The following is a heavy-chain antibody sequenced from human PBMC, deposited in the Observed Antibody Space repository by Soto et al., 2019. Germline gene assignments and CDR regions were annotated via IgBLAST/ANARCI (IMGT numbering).Heavy chain of an antibody. CDR2: IDNAGTDS. D-gene: IGHD3-10*01. CDR1: GFTLSGRS. J-gene: IGHJ6*04. Sequence: EVQLVESGGGLVQPAGSLRLSCAASGFTLSGRSMHWVRQAPGKGLVWVSGIDNAGTDSTYADSVKGRFTSSRENAKNMLYLQMNSLRVEDTAVYYCARGWFGPDVWGKGTTVTVSS. V-gene: IGHV3-74*01. CDR3: ARGWFGPDV.